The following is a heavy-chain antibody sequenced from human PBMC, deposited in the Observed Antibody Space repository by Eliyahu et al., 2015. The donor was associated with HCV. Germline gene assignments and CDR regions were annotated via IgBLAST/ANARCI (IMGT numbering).Heavy chain of an antibody. D-gene: IGHD6-25*01. CDR2: FYTSGTT. Sequence: QVQLQESGPGLVKPSQTLSLTCTVSGASINSGSYYWSWIRQPAGKGLECIGRFYTSGTTTYNPSLRSRVTISLDRSKNQFSLDLTSVTAADAAVYYCARARRLAATTRAWYFDSWGQGT. V-gene: IGHV4-61*02. CDR3: ARARRLAATTRAWYFDS. J-gene: IGHJ4*02. CDR1: GASINSGSYY.